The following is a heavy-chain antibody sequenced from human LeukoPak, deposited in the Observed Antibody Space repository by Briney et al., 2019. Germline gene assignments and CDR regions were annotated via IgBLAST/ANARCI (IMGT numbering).Heavy chain of an antibody. V-gene: IGHV4-59*01. J-gene: IGHJ4*02. CDR2: VSSSGRT. D-gene: IGHD3-16*01. Sequence: SETLSLTCTVSGDSFTSYHWSWLRQPPGKGLEWIGYVSSSGRTSYNPSLKSRLTISVDTSKNQFSLKLSSVTAADTAVYYCARVGRGDHTWGSYSCDHWGQGTPVSVPS. CDR3: ARVGRGDHTWGSYSCDH. CDR1: GDSFTSYH.